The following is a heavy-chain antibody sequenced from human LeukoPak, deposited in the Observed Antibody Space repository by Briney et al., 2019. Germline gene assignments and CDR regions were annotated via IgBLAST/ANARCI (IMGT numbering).Heavy chain of an antibody. Sequence: PSETLSLTCTVSGGSISSYYWSWIRQPAGKGLEWIGRIYTSGSTNYNPSLKSRVTISVDTSKNQFSLKLSSVTAADTAVYYCARDLFDLNYPSRWYFDLWGRGTLVTVSS. CDR2: IYTSGST. J-gene: IGHJ2*01. CDR3: ARDLFDLNYPSRWYFDL. D-gene: IGHD1-7*01. V-gene: IGHV4-4*07. CDR1: GGSISSYY.